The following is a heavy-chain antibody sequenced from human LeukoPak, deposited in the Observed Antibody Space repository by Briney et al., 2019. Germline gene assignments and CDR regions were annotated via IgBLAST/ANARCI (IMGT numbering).Heavy chain of an antibody. Sequence: PGGSLRLSCAASGFTLSSYWMSWVRQAPGKGLEWVANIKQDGSEKYYVDSVKGRFTISRDNVKNSLYLQMNSLRAEDTAVYYCARGFRGWHAEGFGYWGQGTLVTVSS. J-gene: IGHJ4*02. D-gene: IGHD3-22*01. CDR3: ARGFRGWHAEGFGY. V-gene: IGHV3-7*01. CDR2: IKQDGSEK. CDR1: GFTLSSYW.